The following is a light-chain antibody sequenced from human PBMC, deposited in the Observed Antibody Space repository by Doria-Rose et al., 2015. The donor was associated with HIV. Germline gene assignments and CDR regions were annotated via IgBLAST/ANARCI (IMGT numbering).Light chain of an antibody. CDR3: QQYGGSPIT. Sequence: TQSPVTLSLSPGERATLSCRANQSVSNNQLVWYQQKPGQAPRLLIYDASRRATGIPDRFDGSESGRGFALTISRLEPEDSAVYFCQQYGGSPITFGQGTRLEIK. J-gene: IGKJ5*01. CDR2: DAS. CDR1: QSVSNNQ. V-gene: IGKV3-20*01.